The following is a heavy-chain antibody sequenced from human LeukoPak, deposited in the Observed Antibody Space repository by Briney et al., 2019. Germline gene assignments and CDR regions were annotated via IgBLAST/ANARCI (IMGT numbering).Heavy chain of an antibody. CDR2: IGGSGDTT. V-gene: IGHV3-23*01. CDR1: GFTFSTSA. Sequence: GGSLRLSCAASGFTFSTSAMNWVRQAPGKGLEWVPVIGGSGDTTYYADSVRGRFTISRDNFKNTLYLQMNSLTAEDTAIYYCAKGKSLPHYYYYGMDVWGQGTTVTASS. J-gene: IGHJ6*02. CDR3: AKGKSLPHYYYYGMDV.